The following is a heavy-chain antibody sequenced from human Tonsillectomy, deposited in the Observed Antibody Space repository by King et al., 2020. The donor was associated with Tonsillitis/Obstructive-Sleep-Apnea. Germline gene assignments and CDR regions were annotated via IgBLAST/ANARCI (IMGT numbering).Heavy chain of an antibody. D-gene: IGHD3-3*01. J-gene: IGHJ4*02. V-gene: IGHV4-34*01. CDR1: GGSFIGYY. Sequence: HVQLQQWGAGLLKPSETLSLTCAVYGGSFIGYYWSWIRQPPGKGLEWIGEINHSGSTNYNPSLKSRGTISVETSKNQFSLKLSSVTAADTAVYYCASSHWVLRFVAWSTSFDYWGQGTLVTVSS. CDR2: INHSGST. CDR3: ASSHWVLRFVAWSTSFDY.